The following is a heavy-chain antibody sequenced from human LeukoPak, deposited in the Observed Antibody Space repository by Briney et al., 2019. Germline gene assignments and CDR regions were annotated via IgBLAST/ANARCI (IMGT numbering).Heavy chain of an antibody. CDR3: ARGRYYDRSVKDAFDI. V-gene: IGHV1-18*01. CDR2: ISAYNGNT. Sequence: ASVKVSCKASGYTFTSYGISWVRQAPGQGLEWMGWISAYNGNTNYAQKLQGRVTMTTDTSTSTDYMELRSLRSDDTAVYYCARGRYYDRSVKDAFDIWGQGTMVTVS. J-gene: IGHJ3*02. CDR1: GYTFTSYG. D-gene: IGHD3-22*01.